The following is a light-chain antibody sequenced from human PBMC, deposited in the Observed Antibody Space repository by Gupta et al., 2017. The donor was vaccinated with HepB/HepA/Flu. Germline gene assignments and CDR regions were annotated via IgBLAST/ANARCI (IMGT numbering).Light chain of an antibody. CDR2: GAS. CDR1: QSVSSSY. V-gene: IGKV3-20*01. Sequence: EIVLTQSPGTLSLSPGERATLSCRASQSVSSSYLAWYQQKPGQAPRLLIYGASSRATGIPDRFSGSESETDLTLTIISLDPEDLSLSYCQVDGSSPYSFGQGTKLELK. CDR3: QVDGSSPYS. J-gene: IGKJ2*03.